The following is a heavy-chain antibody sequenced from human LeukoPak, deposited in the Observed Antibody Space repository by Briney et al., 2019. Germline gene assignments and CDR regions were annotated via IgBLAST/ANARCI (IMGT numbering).Heavy chain of an antibody. V-gene: IGHV4-59*08. Sequence: PSETLSLTCTVSGGSISSYYWSWIRQPPGKGLEWIGYIYYSGSTNYNPSLKSRVTISVDTSKNQFSLKLSSVTAADTAVYYCARHGAIAPFDYWGQGTLVTVSS. J-gene: IGHJ4*02. CDR1: GGSISSYY. D-gene: IGHD2-2*02. CDR2: IYYSGST. CDR3: ARHGAIAPFDY.